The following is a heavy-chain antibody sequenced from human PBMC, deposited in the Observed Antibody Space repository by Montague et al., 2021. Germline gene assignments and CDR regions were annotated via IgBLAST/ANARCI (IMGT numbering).Heavy chain of an antibody. D-gene: IGHD3-10*01. CDR2: MFYGGAT. CDR3: AKQDYFVSGTSYKGFDP. CDR1: SGSIFHAH. V-gene: IGHV4-59*08. J-gene: IGHJ5*02. Sequence: SETLSLTCTVSSGSIFHAHWSWVRQPPGKGLEWLGSMFYGGATSNNPSLKSRVTMSIDTSTNQFSLKLSFVTVADTAVYYCAKQDYFVSGTSYKGFDPWGQGILVTVSS.